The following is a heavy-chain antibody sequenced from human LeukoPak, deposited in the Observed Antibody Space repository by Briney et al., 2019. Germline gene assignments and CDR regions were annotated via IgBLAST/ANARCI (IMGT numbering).Heavy chain of an antibody. V-gene: IGHV3-30-3*01. CDR3: ARDGGSSGWYYFDY. Sequence: PGGSLRLSCAASGFTFSSYAMHWVRQAPGKGLEWVAVISYDGSNKYYADSVKGQFTISRDNSKNTLYLQMNSLRAEDTAVYYCARDGGSSGWYYFDYWGQGTLVTVSS. CDR2: ISYDGSNK. D-gene: IGHD6-19*01. J-gene: IGHJ4*02. CDR1: GFTFSSYA.